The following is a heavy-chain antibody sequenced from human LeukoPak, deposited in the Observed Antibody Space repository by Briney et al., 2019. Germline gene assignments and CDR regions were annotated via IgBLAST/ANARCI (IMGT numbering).Heavy chain of an antibody. J-gene: IGHJ4*02. CDR1: GFTFSSYW. CDR3: ASPNPATSSYYYDSSGDFDY. V-gene: IGHV3-74*01. Sequence: PGGSLRLSCAASGFTFSSYWMHWVRQAPGKGLVWVSRINSDGSSTSYADSVKGRFTISRDNAKSTLYLQMNSLRAEDTAVYYCASPNPATSSYYYDSSGDFDYWGQGTLVTVSS. D-gene: IGHD3-22*01. CDR2: INSDGSST.